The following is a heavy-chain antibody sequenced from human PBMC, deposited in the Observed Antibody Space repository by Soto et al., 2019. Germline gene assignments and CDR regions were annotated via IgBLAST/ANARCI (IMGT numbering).Heavy chain of an antibody. CDR1: GGSISSYY. D-gene: IGHD1-26*01. CDR2: IYYSGST. CDR3: ARLQGSQRAYYYYGMDV. Sequence: QVQLQESGPGLVKPSETLSLTCTVSGGSISSYYWSWIRQPPGKGLEWIGYIYYSGSTNYNPSLKRRVTISVDTSKNQFALKLSSVTAADTAVYYCARLQGSQRAYYYYGMDVWGQGTTVTVSS. V-gene: IGHV4-59*08. J-gene: IGHJ6*02.